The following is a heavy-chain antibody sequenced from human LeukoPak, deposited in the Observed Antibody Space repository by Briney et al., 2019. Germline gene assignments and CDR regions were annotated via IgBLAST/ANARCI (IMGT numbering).Heavy chain of an antibody. CDR3: ARDRFCSTTSCYPGFFDY. CDR2: IWYDGSNT. Sequence: GGSLRLSCAASGFTFSSYGMHWVRQAPGKGLEWVAVIWYDGSNTYYADSVKGRFTISRDNSKNTLYVQMNSLRVEDTAVYCCARDRFCSTTSCYPGFFDYWGQGTLVTVSS. D-gene: IGHD2-2*01. J-gene: IGHJ4*02. CDR1: GFTFSSYG. V-gene: IGHV3-33*01.